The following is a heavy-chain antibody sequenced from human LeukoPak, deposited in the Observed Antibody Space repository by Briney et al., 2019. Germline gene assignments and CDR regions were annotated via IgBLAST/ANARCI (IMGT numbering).Heavy chain of an antibody. V-gene: IGHV3-53*01. CDR1: GFTVRSTF. D-gene: IGHD6-19*01. Sequence: GGSLRLSCAGSGFTVRSTFMSWVRQAPGKGLEWVSAMFSGGSTYYADSVKGRFTISRDSPKDTLHLQMNSLGVDDTAVYYCCGWEDPFDYWGQGTPVTVSS. CDR2: MFSGGST. J-gene: IGHJ4*02. CDR3: CGWEDPFDY.